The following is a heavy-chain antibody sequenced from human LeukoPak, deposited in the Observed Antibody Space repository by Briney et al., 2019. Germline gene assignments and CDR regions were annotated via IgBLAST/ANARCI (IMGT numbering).Heavy chain of an antibody. Sequence: SETLSLTCAVYGGSFSGYYWSWIRQPPGKGLGWIGEINHSGSTYYNPSLKSRVTISVDTSKNQFSLKLSSVTAADTAVYYCARRVAFPVYGMDVWGQGTTVTVSS. CDR2: INHSGST. CDR3: ARRVAFPVYGMDV. J-gene: IGHJ6*02. V-gene: IGHV4-34*01. D-gene: IGHD2-15*01. CDR1: GGSFSGYY.